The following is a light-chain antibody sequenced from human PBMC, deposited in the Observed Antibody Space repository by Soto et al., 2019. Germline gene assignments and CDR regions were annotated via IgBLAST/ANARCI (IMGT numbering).Light chain of an antibody. V-gene: IGLV2-23*01. CDR3: CSYAGDSALI. J-gene: IGLJ2*01. Sequence: QSALTQPASVSGSPGQSITISCTGSRSDVGSYHFVSWYQLLPGKAPRLIIFEADKRPSGVSSRFSGSKSGYTASLTISGLQAEDEADYLCCSYAGDSALIFGGGTKLTVL. CDR1: RSDVGSYHF. CDR2: EAD.